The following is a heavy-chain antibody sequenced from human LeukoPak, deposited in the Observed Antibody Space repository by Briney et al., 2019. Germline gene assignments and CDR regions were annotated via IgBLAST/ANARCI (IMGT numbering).Heavy chain of an antibody. CDR2: IKQDGSEK. D-gene: IGHD1-1*01. CDR1: GFTFSNAW. Sequence: GGSLRLSCAASGFTFSNAWMSWVRQAPGKGLEWVANIKQDGSEKYYVDSVKGRFTISRDNAKNSLYLQMNSLRAEDTAVYYCARVRDGNDYWGQGTLVTVSS. CDR3: ARVRDGNDY. V-gene: IGHV3-7*01. J-gene: IGHJ4*02.